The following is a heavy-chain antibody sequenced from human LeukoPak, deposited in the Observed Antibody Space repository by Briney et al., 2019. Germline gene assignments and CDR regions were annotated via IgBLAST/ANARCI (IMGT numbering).Heavy chain of an antibody. CDR2: IRGKTNSYAT. J-gene: IGHJ4*02. CDR1: GFTFSDSA. V-gene: IGHV3-73*01. CDR3: TGGSGWYSPDY. D-gene: IGHD6-19*01. Sequence: GGSLRLSCAASGFTFSDSAMNWVRQASGXGLEWVGHIRGKTNSYATAYAESVRGRFTISRDDSKNTAHLQMNSLKTEDTAVYYCTGGSGWYSPDYWGQGTLVTVSS.